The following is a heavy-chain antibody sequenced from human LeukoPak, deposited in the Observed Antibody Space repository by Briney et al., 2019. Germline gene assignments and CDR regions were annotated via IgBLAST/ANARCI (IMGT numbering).Heavy chain of an antibody. Sequence: PGESLKISCKGSGYSFTSYWIGWVRQMPGKGLEWMGIIYPGDSDTRYSPSFQGQVTISADKPISTAYLQWSSLKASDTAMYYCARRGRGGSYHHAIDYWGQGTLVTVSS. CDR1: GYSFTSYW. J-gene: IGHJ4*02. D-gene: IGHD1-26*01. CDR3: ARRGRGGSYHHAIDY. CDR2: IYPGDSDT. V-gene: IGHV5-51*01.